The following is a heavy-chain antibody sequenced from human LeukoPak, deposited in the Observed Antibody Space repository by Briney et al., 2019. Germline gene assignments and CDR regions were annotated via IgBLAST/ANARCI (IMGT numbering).Heavy chain of an antibody. J-gene: IGHJ4*02. V-gene: IGHV3-21*01. CDR1: GFTFSSYS. D-gene: IGHD4-17*01. CDR3: ARDRLIGLYGDCEEGPFDY. CDR2: ISSSSYI. Sequence: GGSLRLSCAASGFTFSSYSMNWVRQAPGKGLEWVSSISSSSYIYYADSVKGRFTISRDNAKNSLYLQMNSLRAEDTAVNYCARDRLIGLYGDCEEGPFDYWGQGTLVTVSS.